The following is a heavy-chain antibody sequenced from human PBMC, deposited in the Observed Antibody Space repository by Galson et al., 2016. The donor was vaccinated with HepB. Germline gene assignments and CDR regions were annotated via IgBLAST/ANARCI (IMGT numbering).Heavy chain of an antibody. V-gene: IGHV3-49*04. CDR3: TRHREKLSTYFDN. D-gene: IGHD5/OR15-5a*01. CDR1: GFIFGDYA. CDR2: IRAKTYGGTI. Sequence: SLRLSCASSGFIFGDYAMSWVRQAPGKGLEWLAFIRAKTYGGTIEYAAYVEGRFTISRDDSKNIAYLQMNSLKTADTAVYSCTRHREKLSTYFDNWGQGTLVTVSP. J-gene: IGHJ4*02.